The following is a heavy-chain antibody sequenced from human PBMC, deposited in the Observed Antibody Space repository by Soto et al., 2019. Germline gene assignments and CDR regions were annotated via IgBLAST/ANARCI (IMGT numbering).Heavy chain of an antibody. Sequence: EVQLVESGGGLVKPGGSLRLSCAASGFTFSSYSMNWVRQAPGKGLEWVSSISSSSSNIYYADSMKGRFTISRDNAKNSLYLQMNSLRAEDTAVYYCARVTFDSRGYYSTTFDYWGQGTLVTVSS. CDR3: ARVTFDSRGYYSTTFDY. J-gene: IGHJ4*02. V-gene: IGHV3-21*01. CDR1: GFTFSSYS. CDR2: ISSSSSNI. D-gene: IGHD3-22*01.